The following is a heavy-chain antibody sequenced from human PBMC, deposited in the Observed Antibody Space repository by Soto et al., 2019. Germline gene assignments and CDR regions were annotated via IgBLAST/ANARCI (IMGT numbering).Heavy chain of an antibody. CDR2: ISFDGSNK. CDR3: AKVNIVATIRGFDY. V-gene: IGHV3-30*18. J-gene: IGHJ4*02. CDR1: GFTFSSYV. Sequence: PGGSLRLSCAASGFTFSSYVMHWVRQAPGKGLEWVALISFDGSNKYYADSVKGRFTISRDNSKNTLYLQMNSLRTEDTAVYYCAKVNIVATIRGFDYWGQGTLVTVSS. D-gene: IGHD5-12*01.